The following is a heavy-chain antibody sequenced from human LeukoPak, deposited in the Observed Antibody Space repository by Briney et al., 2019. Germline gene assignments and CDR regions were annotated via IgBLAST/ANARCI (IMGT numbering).Heavy chain of an antibody. CDR3: ARGPQKHCSSTSCYTWVDY. CDR2: INPNSGGT. Sequence: GASVKVSCKASGYTFTGYYMHWVRQAPGQGLEWMGWINPNSGGTNYAQKFQGRVTMTRDTSIGTAYMELSRLRSDDTAVYYCARGPQKHCSSTSCYTWVDYWGQGTLVTVSS. V-gene: IGHV1-2*02. CDR1: GYTFTGYY. J-gene: IGHJ4*02. D-gene: IGHD2-2*02.